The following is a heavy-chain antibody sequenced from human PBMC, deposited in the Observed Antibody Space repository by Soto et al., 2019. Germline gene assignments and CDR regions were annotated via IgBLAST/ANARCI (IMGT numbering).Heavy chain of an antibody. CDR3: ARGQLVFSWFDP. V-gene: IGHV4-31*03. Sequence: SETLSLTCTVSGGSISSGGYYWSWIRQHPGKGLEWIGYIYYSGSTYYNPSLKSRVTISVDTSKNQFSLKLSSVTAADTAVYYCARGQLVFSWFDPWGQGTLVTVSS. CDR1: GGSISSGGYY. CDR2: IYYSGST. J-gene: IGHJ5*02. D-gene: IGHD6-13*01.